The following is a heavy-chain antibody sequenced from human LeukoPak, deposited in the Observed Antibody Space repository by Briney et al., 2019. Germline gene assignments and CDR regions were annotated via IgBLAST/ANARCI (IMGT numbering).Heavy chain of an antibody. Sequence: SETLSLTCAVCGGSFSGYYWSWIRQPPGKGLEWIGEINHSGSTNYNPSLKSRVTISVDTSKNQFSLKLSSVTAADTAVYYCARGRGRITMVRGVNFDYWGQGTLVTVSS. J-gene: IGHJ4*02. V-gene: IGHV4-34*01. D-gene: IGHD3-10*01. CDR3: ARGRGRITMVRGVNFDY. CDR1: GGSFSGYY. CDR2: INHSGST.